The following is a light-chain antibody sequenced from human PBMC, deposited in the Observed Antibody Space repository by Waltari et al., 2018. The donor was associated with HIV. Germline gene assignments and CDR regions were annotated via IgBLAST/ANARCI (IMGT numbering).Light chain of an antibody. J-gene: IGLJ1*01. CDR1: DSDIGAYS. V-gene: IGLV1-44*01. CDR3: AAWDESRATYV. Sequence: QSVLTQTPSTSGTPGQRVTMSCSGSDSDIGAYSVNWYQKFPGTAPKLLVYSNNQRPSVVPDRFAGSMAGTAASRAVSVLQSGDEADYFCAAWDESRATYVFETGTRVTVL. CDR2: SNN.